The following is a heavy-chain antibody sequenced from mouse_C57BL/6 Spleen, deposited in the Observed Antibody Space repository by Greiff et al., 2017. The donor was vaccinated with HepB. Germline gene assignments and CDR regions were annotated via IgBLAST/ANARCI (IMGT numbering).Heavy chain of an antibody. CDR1: GYTFTDYY. J-gene: IGHJ4*01. Sequence: VQLQQSGPELVKPGASVKISCKASGYTFTDYYMNWVKQSHGKSLEWIGDINPNNGGTSYNQKFKGKATLTVDKSSSTAYMELRSLTSEDSAVYYCARYDYDPLYYAMDYWGQGTSVTVSS. V-gene: IGHV1-26*01. CDR3: ARYDYDPLYYAMDY. D-gene: IGHD2-4*01. CDR2: INPNNGGT.